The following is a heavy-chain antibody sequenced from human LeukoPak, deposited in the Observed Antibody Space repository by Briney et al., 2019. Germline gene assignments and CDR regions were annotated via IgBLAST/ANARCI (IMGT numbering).Heavy chain of an antibody. J-gene: IGHJ4*02. V-gene: IGHV1-24*01. CDR1: GYTLTELS. CDR3: ATFARGGIVVVPAASFDY. Sequence: ASVKVSCKVSGYTLTELSMHWVRQAPGKGLEWMGGFDPEYGETIYAQKFQGRVTMTEDTSTDTAYMELSSLRSEDTAVYYCATFARGGIVVVPAASFDYWGQGTLVTVSS. D-gene: IGHD2-2*01. CDR2: FDPEYGET.